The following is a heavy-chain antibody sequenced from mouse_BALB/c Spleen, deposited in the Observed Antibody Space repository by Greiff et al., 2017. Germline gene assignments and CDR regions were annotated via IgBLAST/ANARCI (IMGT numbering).Heavy chain of an antibody. V-gene: IGHV5-4*02. CDR3: ARSFYYDYDALSWFAY. J-gene: IGHJ3*01. CDR1: GFTFSDYY. Sequence: EVQGVESGGGLVKPGGSLKLSCAASGFTFSDYYMYWVRQTPEKRLEWVATISDGGSYTYYPDSVKGRFTISRDNAKNNLYLQMSSLKSEDTAMYYCARSFYYDYDALSWFAYWGQGTLVTVSA. D-gene: IGHD2-4*01. CDR2: ISDGGSYT.